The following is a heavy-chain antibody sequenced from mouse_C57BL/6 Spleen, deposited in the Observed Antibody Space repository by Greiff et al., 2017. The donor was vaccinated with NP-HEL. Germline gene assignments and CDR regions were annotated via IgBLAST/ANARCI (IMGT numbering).Heavy chain of an antibody. D-gene: IGHD4-1*01. J-gene: IGHJ3*01. V-gene: IGHV5-16*01. CDR3: ARVGGTRAWFAY. CDR2: INYDGSST. CDR1: GFTFSDYY. Sequence: EVKLVESEGGLVQPGSSMKLSCTASGFTFSDYYMAWVRQVPEKGLEWVANINYDGSSTYYLDSLKSRFIISRDNAKNILYLQMSSLKSEDTATYYCARVGGTRAWFAYWGQGTLVTVSA.